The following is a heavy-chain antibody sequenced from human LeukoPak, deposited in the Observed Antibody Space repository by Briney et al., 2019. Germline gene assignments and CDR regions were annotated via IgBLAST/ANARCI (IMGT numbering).Heavy chain of an antibody. Sequence: SETLSLTCTVSGGSISSSLYYWGWIRQPPGKGLEWIGNIYYDGSTYYNPSLKSRVTISVDTSKNQFSLKLSSVTAADTAVYYCARSGGIFPDLDYWGQGTLVTVSS. D-gene: IGHD2-15*01. V-gene: IGHV4-39*07. CDR2: IYYDGST. CDR1: GGSISSSLYY. CDR3: ARSGGIFPDLDY. J-gene: IGHJ4*02.